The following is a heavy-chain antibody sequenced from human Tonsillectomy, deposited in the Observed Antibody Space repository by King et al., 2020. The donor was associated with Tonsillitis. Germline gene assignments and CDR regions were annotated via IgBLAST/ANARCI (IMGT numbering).Heavy chain of an antibody. J-gene: IGHJ4*02. D-gene: IGHD1-26*01. Sequence: VQLVESGGGVVQXGRSLRLSCAASGFTFRNYAMHWVRQAPGKGLEWVAVISYVGSNKFYADSVKGRFTISRDNSKNTLYLQMNSLRAEDTAVYYCARDPSSWELLFDYWGQGTLVTVSS. V-gene: IGHV3-30*04. CDR3: ARDPSSWELLFDY. CDR1: GFTFRNYA. CDR2: ISYVGSNK.